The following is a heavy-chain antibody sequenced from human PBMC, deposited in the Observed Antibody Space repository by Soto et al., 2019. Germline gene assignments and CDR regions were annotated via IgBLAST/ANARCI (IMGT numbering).Heavy chain of an antibody. D-gene: IGHD2-2*01. CDR1: GYTFTGYY. J-gene: IGHJ6*02. Sequence: ASVKVSCKASGYTFTGYYMHWVRQAPGQGLEWMGWINPNSGGTNYAQKFQGWVTMTRDTSISTAYMELSRLRSDDTAVYYCARAGRCSSTSCYLPPRYYGRDVWGQGTTVTVSS. CDR2: INPNSGGT. V-gene: IGHV1-2*04. CDR3: ARAGRCSSTSCYLPPRYYGRDV.